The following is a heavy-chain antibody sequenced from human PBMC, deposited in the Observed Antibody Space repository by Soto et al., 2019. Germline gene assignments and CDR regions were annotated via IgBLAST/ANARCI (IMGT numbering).Heavy chain of an antibody. D-gene: IGHD3-10*01. CDR2: IYWDGDK. V-gene: IGHV2-5*02. J-gene: IGHJ4*02. CDR3: VHAIKGSGSYYKGYFFDS. CDR1: GFTLNTSGVR. Sequence: QITLEESGPTLLKPTQTLTLTCTFSGFTLNTSGVRVDWIRQPPGKALEWPALIYWDGDKRYSPSLKSRLTITKDTSNTQVVLSLTNMDPADTATYYCVHAIKGSGSYYKGYFFDSWGQGTLVTVSS.